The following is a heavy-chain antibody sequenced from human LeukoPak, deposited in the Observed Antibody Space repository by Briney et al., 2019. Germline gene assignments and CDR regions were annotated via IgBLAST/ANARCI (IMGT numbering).Heavy chain of an antibody. V-gene: IGHV3-7*03. CDR2: IKQDGSEK. Sequence: PGGSLRLSCAASGFTFSSYWMSWVRQAPGKGLEWVANIKQDGSEKYYVDSVKGRFTISRDNAKNSLYLQMNSLRAEDTAVYSCAKGHGDYVPAEYLQHWGQGTLVTVSS. CDR1: GFTFSSYW. CDR3: AKGHGDYVPAEYLQH. D-gene: IGHD4-17*01. J-gene: IGHJ1*01.